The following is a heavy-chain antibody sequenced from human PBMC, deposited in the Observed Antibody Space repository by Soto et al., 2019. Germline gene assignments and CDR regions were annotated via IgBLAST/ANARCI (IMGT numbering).Heavy chain of an antibody. CDR2: IKSKTDGGTT. J-gene: IGHJ4*02. CDR1: GFTFSNAW. CDR3: TTEVGSSWPFDY. Sequence: EVQLVESGGGLVKPGGSLRLSCAASGFTFSNAWMSWVRQAPGKGLEWVGRIKSKTDGGTTDYAAPVKGRFTISRDDSKNTLYLQMNSLKTEDTALYYCTTEVGSSWPFDYWGPGILVTASS. D-gene: IGHD6-13*01. V-gene: IGHV3-15*01.